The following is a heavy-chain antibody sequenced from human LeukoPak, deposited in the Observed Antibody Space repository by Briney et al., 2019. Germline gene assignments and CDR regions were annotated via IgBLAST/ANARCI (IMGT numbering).Heavy chain of an antibody. D-gene: IGHD1-26*01. CDR1: GFTVSSNY. J-gene: IGHJ4*02. CDR3: AKDRGSCLDY. CDR2: IYSGGST. V-gene: IGHV3-53*05. Sequence: GGSLRLSCAASGFTVSSNYMSWVRQAPGKGLEWVSVIYSGGSTYYADSVKGRFTISRDNSKSTLYIQMNSLRAEDTAVYYCAKDRGSCLDYWGQGTLVTVSS.